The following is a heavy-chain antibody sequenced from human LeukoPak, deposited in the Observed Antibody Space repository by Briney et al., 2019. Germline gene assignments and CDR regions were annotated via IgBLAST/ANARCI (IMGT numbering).Heavy chain of an antibody. CDR1: GGSISSSNW. V-gene: IGHV4-30-4*01. CDR3: ARGGYSYGVNWFDP. D-gene: IGHD5-18*01. J-gene: IGHJ5*02. Sequence: PSGTLSLTCAVSGGSISSSNWWSWIRQPPGKGLEWIGYIYYSGSTYYNPSLKSRVTISVDTSKNQFSLKLSSVTAADTAVYYCARGGYSYGVNWFDPWGQGTLVTVSS. CDR2: IYYSGST.